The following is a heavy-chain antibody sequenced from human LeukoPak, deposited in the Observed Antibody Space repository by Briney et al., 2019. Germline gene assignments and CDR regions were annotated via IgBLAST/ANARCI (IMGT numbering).Heavy chain of an antibody. Sequence: GGSLRLSCAASGFTSSSYGVSWVRQAPGKGLEWVSAISGSVVTTYYADSVKGRFTISRDNSKNTLYLQMNSLRAEDTAVYYCAKPGIETSHWYFDLWGRGTLVTVPS. V-gene: IGHV3-23*01. D-gene: IGHD1-26*01. J-gene: IGHJ2*01. CDR3: AKPGIETSHWYFDL. CDR2: ISGSVVTT. CDR1: GFTSSSYG.